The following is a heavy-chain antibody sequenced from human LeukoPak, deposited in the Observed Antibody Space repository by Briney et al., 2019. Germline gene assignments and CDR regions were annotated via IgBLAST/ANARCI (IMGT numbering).Heavy chain of an antibody. V-gene: IGHV3-7*01. J-gene: IGHJ4*02. CDR3: AGEL. CDR2: IKQDGSEK. Sequence: GGSLRLSCAASGFNLRKYWLSWVRQPPGKGLEWVANIKQDGSEKYYVDSVKGRFTISRDNAKNSLFLQMISLRAEDTALYYCAGELWGQGTLVTVSS. CDR1: GFNLRKYW.